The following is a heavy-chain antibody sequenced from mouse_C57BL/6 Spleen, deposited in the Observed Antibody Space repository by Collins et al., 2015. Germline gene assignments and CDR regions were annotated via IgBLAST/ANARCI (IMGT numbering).Heavy chain of an antibody. J-gene: IGHJ1*03. D-gene: IGHD4-1*01. CDR1: GYTFTDYY. CDR2: IFPGSGST. V-gene: IGHV1-75*01. Sequence: QVQLQQSGPELVKPGASVNISCKASGYTFTDYYINWVQQRPGQGLEWIGWIFPGSGSTYYNEKFKGKATLTVDKSSSTAYMLLSSLTSEDSAVYFCARRGAGRGYWYFDVWGTGTTVTVSS. CDR3: ARRGAGRGYWYFDV.